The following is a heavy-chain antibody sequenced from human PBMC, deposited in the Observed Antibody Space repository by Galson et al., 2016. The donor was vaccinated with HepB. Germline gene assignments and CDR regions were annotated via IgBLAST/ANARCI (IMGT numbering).Heavy chain of an antibody. D-gene: IGHD1-1*01. CDR1: GASVNTIGSFY. CDR3: ARAQSRELAVDY. J-gene: IGHJ4*02. Sequence: SETLSLTCTVSGASVNTIGSFYWTWIRQPPGKELEWIGYIFYTGTTYYNPSLESRVTISVDTSKNQFSLNLSSVTAADTAVYYCARAQSRELAVDYWGQGALVTVSS. CDR2: IFYTGTT. V-gene: IGHV4-61*01.